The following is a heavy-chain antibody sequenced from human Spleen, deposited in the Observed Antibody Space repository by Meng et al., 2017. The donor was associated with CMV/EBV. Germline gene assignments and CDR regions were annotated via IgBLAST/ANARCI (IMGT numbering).Heavy chain of an antibody. CDR3: AKKELGLNDAFDI. CDR1: GFTFSNYA. D-gene: IGHD1-26*01. V-gene: IGHV3-30-3*02. J-gene: IGHJ3*02. Sequence: GESLKISCAASGFTFSNYAMHWIRQAPGKGLEWVAVISYDGSNKYYADSVKGRFTISRDNSKNTLYLQMNSLRAEDTAVYYCAKKELGLNDAFDIWGQGTMVTVS. CDR2: ISYDGSNK.